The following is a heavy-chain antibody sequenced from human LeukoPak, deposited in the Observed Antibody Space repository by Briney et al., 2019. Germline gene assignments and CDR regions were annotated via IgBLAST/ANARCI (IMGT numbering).Heavy chain of an antibody. CDR3: TTSDSSGYFEDY. CDR1: GFNFSNAW. CDR2: IKSKTDGGTT. D-gene: IGHD3-22*01. Sequence: SGGSLRLSCAASGFNFSNAWMSWVRQAPGKGLEWVGRIKSKTDGGTTDYAAPVKGRFTISRDDSKNTLYLQMNSLKTEDTAVFYCTTSDSSGYFEDYWGQGTLVTVSS. V-gene: IGHV3-15*01. J-gene: IGHJ4*02.